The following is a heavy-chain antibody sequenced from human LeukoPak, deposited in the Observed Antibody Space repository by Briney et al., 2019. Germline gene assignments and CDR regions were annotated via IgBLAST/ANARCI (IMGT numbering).Heavy chain of an antibody. V-gene: IGHV4-34*01. CDR1: GGSFSGYY. CDR3: ARGGGVVVVPAASYYFDY. J-gene: IGHJ4*02. Sequence: SETLSLTCAVYGGSFSGYYWSWIRQPPGKGLEWIGEINHSGSTNYNPSRKSRVTISVDTSKNQFSLKLSSVTAADTAVYYCARGGGVVVVPAASYYFDYWGQGTLVTVSS. D-gene: IGHD2-2*01. CDR2: INHSGST.